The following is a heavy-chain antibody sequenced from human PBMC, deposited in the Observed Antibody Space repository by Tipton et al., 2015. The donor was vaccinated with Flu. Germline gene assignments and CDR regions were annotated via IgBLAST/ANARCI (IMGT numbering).Heavy chain of an antibody. Sequence: TLSLTCTVSGGSVSSYYWSWIRQPPGKGLEWIGYSSYSGSTNYNPSLKSRVTISVDTSKNQFSLKLRSVTAADTAVYYCAREAWFDYWGQGTLVTVSS. V-gene: IGHV4-59*02. CDR3: AREAWFDY. CDR2: SSYSGST. CDR1: GGSVSSYY. J-gene: IGHJ4*02.